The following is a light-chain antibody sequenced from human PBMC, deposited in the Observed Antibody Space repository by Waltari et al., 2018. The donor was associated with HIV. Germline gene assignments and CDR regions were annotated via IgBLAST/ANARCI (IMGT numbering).Light chain of an antibody. V-gene: IGLV1-36*01. CDR2: YAA. Sequence: QSVLTQPPSVSEAPRQRVTISCSGSSSTIGNNAVNWYQQVPGKAPKLLIYYAALLSSGVSDRFSGSKSGTSASLAIRGLQSEDEAEYYCAAWDDYLNGYVFGSGTKVTVL. CDR3: AAWDDYLNGYV. CDR1: SSTIGNNA. J-gene: IGLJ1*01.